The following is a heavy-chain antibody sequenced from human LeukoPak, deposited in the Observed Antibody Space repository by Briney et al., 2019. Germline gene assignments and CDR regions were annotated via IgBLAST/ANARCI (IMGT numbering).Heavy chain of an antibody. J-gene: IGHJ3*02. CDR3: ASLTPTVAGTTGAFDI. Sequence: ASVKVSCKASGGTFSSYAISWVRQAPGQGLEWMGGIIPIFGTANYAQKFQGRVTITADKSTSTAYMELSSLRSEDTAVYYCASLTPTVAGTTGAFDIWGQGTMVTVSS. V-gene: IGHV1-69*06. CDR1: GGTFSSYA. CDR2: IIPIFGTA. D-gene: IGHD6-19*01.